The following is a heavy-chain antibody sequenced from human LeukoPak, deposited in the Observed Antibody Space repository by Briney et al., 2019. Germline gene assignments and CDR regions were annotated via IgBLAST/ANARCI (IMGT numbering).Heavy chain of an antibody. D-gene: IGHD2-2*02. CDR2: ISPDATNK. CDR3: ARDLRHQLLYCLDY. CDR1: GFNFRSYA. V-gene: IGHV3-30*04. Sequence: GGSLRLSCVASGFNFRSYAMHWVRQAPGQGLEWLGVISPDATNKYYADSVKGRFTISRDNSKNTVYLQMNGLGAEDTAVYYCARDLRHQLLYCLDYWGQGTLVTVSS. J-gene: IGHJ4*02.